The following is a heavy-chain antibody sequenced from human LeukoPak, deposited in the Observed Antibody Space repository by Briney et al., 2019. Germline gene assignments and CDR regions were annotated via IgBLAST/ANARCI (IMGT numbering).Heavy chain of an antibody. Sequence: SETLSLTCAVSGDSSSSHYWTWIRQSPGTGLEWIGYISHIGRTNYNPSLKSRVTISIDTSKNQFSLKLRSVTAADTAMYFCARDVIMGYNQGWFDPWGQGALVTVSS. J-gene: IGHJ5*02. V-gene: IGHV4-59*11. CDR3: ARDVIMGYNQGWFDP. CDR2: ISHIGRT. D-gene: IGHD1-26*01. CDR1: GDSSSSHY.